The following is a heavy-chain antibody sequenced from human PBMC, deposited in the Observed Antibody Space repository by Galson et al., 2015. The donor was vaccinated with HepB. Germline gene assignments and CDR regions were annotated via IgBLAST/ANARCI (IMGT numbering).Heavy chain of an antibody. D-gene: IGHD5-18*01. CDR1: GGSISSSSYY. Sequence: SETLSLTCTVSGGSISSSSYYWGWIRQPPGKGLEWIGSIYYSGSTYYNPSLKSRVTISVDTSKNQFSLKLSSVTAADTAVYYCGGYSYVLIKSGVGAFDIWGQGTLVTVSS. CDR2: IYYSGST. J-gene: IGHJ3*02. V-gene: IGHV4-39*01. CDR3: GGYSYVLIKSGVGAFDI.